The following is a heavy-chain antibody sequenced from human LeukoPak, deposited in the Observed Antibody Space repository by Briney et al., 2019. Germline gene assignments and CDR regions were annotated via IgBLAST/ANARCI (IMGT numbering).Heavy chain of an antibody. CDR3: ARVDDPVKNFDY. CDR1: GGSFSGYY. J-gene: IGHJ4*02. V-gene: IGHV4-34*01. D-gene: IGHD1-1*01. Sequence: SETLSLTCAVYGGSFSGYYGSWIRQPPGKGLEWIGEINHSGSTNYNPSLKSRVTISVDTSKNQFSLKLSSVTAADTAVYYCARVDDPVKNFDYWGQGTLVTVSS. CDR2: INHSGST.